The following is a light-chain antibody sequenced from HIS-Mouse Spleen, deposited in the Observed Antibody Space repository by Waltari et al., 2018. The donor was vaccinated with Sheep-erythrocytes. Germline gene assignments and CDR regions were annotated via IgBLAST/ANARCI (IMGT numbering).Light chain of an antibody. CDR1: QGISSY. CDR3: QQLNSYPHT. Sequence: DIQLTQSPSFLSASVGDRVIITSRASQGISSYLAWYQQKPGKAPKLLIYAASTLQSGVPSRFSGSGSGTEFTLTISSLQPEDFATYYCQQLNSYPHTFGQGTKLEIK. J-gene: IGKJ2*01. CDR2: AAS. V-gene: IGKV1-9*01.